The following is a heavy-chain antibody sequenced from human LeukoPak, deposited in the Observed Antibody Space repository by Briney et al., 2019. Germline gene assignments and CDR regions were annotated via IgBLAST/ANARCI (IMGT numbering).Heavy chain of an antibody. D-gene: IGHD3-22*01. CDR1: GFTFSSYS. V-gene: IGHV3-21*01. Sequence: GGSLRLSCAASGFTFSSYSMNWVRQAPGKGLEWVSSISSSSSYIYYADSVKGRFTISRDNAKNSLYLQMNSLRAEDTAVCYCARDSRWLLGYYYYGMDVWGQGTTVTVSS. J-gene: IGHJ6*02. CDR2: ISSSSSYI. CDR3: ARDSRWLLGYYYYGMDV.